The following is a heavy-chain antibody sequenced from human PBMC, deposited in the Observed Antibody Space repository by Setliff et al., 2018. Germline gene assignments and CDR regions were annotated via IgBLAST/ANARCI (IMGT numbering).Heavy chain of an antibody. J-gene: IGHJ3*02. CDR1: GFTFRTFG. V-gene: IGHV3-21*01. CDR2: ISPSSTYI. Sequence: PGGSLRLSCAASGFTFRTFGMHWVRQAPGKGLEWVSSISPSSTYIYYADSVEGRFTISRDNAKNSLYLQMNSLGAEDTAVYYCARSPANGGHDAFDIWGQGTMVTVSS. CDR3: ARSPANGGHDAFDI. D-gene: IGHD6-25*01.